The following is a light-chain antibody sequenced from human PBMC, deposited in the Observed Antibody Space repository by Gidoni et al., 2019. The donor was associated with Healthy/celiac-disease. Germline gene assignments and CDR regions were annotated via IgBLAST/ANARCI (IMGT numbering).Light chain of an antibody. V-gene: IGKV3-11*01. Sequence: DIELTQSPATLSSSPGERATLTCRASQSVSSYLAWYQQKPGQAPRLLIYDASNRATGIPARFSGSGSGTDFTLTISSLEPEDFAVYYCQQRSNWPLTFGGGTKVEIK. CDR2: DAS. CDR1: QSVSSY. CDR3: QQRSNWPLT. J-gene: IGKJ4*01.